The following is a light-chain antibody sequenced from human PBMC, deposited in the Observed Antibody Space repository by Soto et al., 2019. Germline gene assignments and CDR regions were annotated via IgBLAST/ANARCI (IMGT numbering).Light chain of an antibody. CDR3: SAWDDSLSGVL. V-gene: IGLV1-47*01. J-gene: IGLJ2*01. Sequence: QSVLTQPPSASGTPGQRVTISCSGSSSNIGSNSVFWYQQLPGTAPKLLIYGNNQRPSGVPDRFSGSKSGSSASLAISGLRSGDEAEYHCSAWDDSLSGVLFGGGTKLTVL. CDR1: SSNIGSNS. CDR2: GNN.